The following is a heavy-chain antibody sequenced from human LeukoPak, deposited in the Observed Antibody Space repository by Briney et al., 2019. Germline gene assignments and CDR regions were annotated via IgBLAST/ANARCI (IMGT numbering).Heavy chain of an antibody. J-gene: IGHJ4*02. CDR3: AREKDYYGSGSYLSWDY. D-gene: IGHD3-10*01. V-gene: IGHV3-74*01. Sequence: GGSLRLSCAASGFTFSSYWMHWVRQAPGKGLGWVSRINSDGSSTSYADSVKGRFTISRDNAKNTLYLQMNSLRAEDTAVYYCAREKDYYGSGSYLSWDYWGQGTLVTVSS. CDR2: INSDGSST. CDR1: GFTFSSYW.